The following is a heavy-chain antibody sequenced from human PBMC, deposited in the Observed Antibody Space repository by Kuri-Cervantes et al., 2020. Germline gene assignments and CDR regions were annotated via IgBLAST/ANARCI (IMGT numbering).Heavy chain of an antibody. CDR2: ISYDGSNK. CDR3: AKGDTAMAFLVDY. J-gene: IGHJ4*02. Sequence: GESLKISCAASGFTFSSYAMHWVRQAPGKGLEWVAVISYDGSNKYYADSVKGRFTISRDNSKNTLYLQMNSLRAEDTAVYYCAKGDTAMAFLVDYWGQGTLVTVS. V-gene: IGHV3-30-3*01. D-gene: IGHD5-18*01. CDR1: GFTFSSYA.